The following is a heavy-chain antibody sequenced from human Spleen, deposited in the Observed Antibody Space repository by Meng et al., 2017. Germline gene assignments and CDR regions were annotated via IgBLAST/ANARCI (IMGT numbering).Heavy chain of an antibody. CDR3: AREPTAVAGSDY. J-gene: IGHJ4*02. CDR2: INTYNGNT. V-gene: IGHV1-18*01. CDR1: GYTFSSYG. Sequence: QVQLWQSGAEVKKPGASVKVSCKASGYTFSSYGISWVRQAPGQGLEWMGWINTYNGNTDYAQKFQGRITMTTVTSTTTAYMELRSLRADDTAIYYCAREPTAVAGSDYWGQGTLVTVSS. D-gene: IGHD6-19*01.